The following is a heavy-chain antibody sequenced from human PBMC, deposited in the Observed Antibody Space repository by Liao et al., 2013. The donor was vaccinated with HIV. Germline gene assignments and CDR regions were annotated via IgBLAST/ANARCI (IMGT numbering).Heavy chain of an antibody. Sequence: QVQLQESGPGLVKPSETLSLSCTVSGDPISGYSWSWLRQPAGQGLQWIGRLYTTGVTIYNSSLKSRVAMSIDTSKSQFSLNLNSVTAADTAVYYCARQRVLMGFDAFDIWGQGTVVTVSS. V-gene: IGHV4-4*07. CDR1: GDPISGYS. D-gene: IGHD3-9*01. CDR2: LYTTGVT. CDR3: ARQRVLMGFDAFDI. J-gene: IGHJ3*02.